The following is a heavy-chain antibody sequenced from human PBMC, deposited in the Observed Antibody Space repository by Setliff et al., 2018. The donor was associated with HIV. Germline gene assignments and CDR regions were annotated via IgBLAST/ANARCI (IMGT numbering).Heavy chain of an antibody. CDR3: ATTRGYCSGGSCYSPPYMDV. V-gene: IGHV5-10-1*01. CDR1: GYSFTSYW. D-gene: IGHD2-15*01. Sequence: PGESLKISCKGSGYSFTSYWISWVRQMPGKGLEWMGRIDPSDSYTNYSPSFQGPVTISADKSISTAYLQWSSLKASDTAMYYCATTRGYCSGGSCYSPPYMDVWGKGTKVTVSS. CDR2: IDPSDSYT. J-gene: IGHJ6*03.